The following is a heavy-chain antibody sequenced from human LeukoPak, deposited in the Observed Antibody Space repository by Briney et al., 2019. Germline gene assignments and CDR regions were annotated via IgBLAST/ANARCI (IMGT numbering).Heavy chain of an antibody. J-gene: IGHJ3*02. CDR1: GGSISSYY. Sequence: SETLSLTCTVSGGSISSYYWSWIRQPPGKGLEWIGYIYYSGSTNYNPSLKSRVTISVDTSKNQFSLKLSSVTAADTAVYYCARRGYGHDAFDIWGQGTMVTVSS. V-gene: IGHV4-59*08. CDR2: IYYSGST. CDR3: ARRGYGHDAFDI. D-gene: IGHD5-18*01.